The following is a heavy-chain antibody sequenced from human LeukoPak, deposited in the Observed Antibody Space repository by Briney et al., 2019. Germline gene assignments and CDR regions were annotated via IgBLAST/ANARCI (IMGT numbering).Heavy chain of an antibody. Sequence: PGRSLRLSCAASRFTFSSYGMHWVRQAPGKGLEWVAVISYDGSNKYYADSVKGRFTISRDNSKNTLYLQMNSLRAEDTAVYYCARNSQYDYIWGSYREYFDYWGQGTLVTVSS. D-gene: IGHD3-16*02. CDR3: ARNSQYDYIWGSYREYFDY. CDR2: ISYDGSNK. V-gene: IGHV3-30*03. J-gene: IGHJ4*02. CDR1: RFTFSSYG.